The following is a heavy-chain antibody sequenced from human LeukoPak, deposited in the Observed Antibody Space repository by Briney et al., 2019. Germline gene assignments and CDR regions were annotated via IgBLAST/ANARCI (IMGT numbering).Heavy chain of an antibody. CDR2: ISADSAYI. V-gene: IGHV3-21*04. CDR1: GFTVSSYT. J-gene: IGHJ4*02. Sequence: GGCLRLSCAASGFTVSSYTMNWVRQAPGKGLEWVSSISADSAYIYYADSVKGRFTISRDNANNSLYLQMNSLRAEDTAVYYCARGSYGAYDYWGQGNLVTVSS. D-gene: IGHD4/OR15-4a*01. CDR3: ARGSYGAYDY.